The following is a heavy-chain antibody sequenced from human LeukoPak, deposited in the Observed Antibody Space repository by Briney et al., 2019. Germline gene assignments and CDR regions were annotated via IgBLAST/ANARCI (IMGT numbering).Heavy chain of an antibody. Sequence: SETLSLTCAVSGGSISSGGYSWSWIRQPPGKGLEWIGYIYHSGSTYYNPSLKSRVTISVDRSKNQFSLKLSSVTAADTAVYYCARGYSSSWYGGWFDPWGQGTLVTVSS. CDR3: ARGYSSSWYGGWFDP. CDR1: GGSISSGGYS. D-gene: IGHD6-13*01. V-gene: IGHV4-30-2*01. CDR2: IYHSGST. J-gene: IGHJ5*02.